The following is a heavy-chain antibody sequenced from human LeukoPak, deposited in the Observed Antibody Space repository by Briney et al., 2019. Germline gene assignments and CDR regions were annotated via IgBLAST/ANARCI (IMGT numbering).Heavy chain of an antibody. CDR1: GFTFSTYA. D-gene: IGHD3-22*01. CDR2: VTGGGGST. Sequence: PGGSLILSCAASGFTFSTYAMSWVRQAPGKGLEWVSAVTGGGGSTYFADSVRGRFTISRDNSKNTVYLQMNSLRADDTGVYYWAKQRDSGYTPFDFWGQGTLVTVSS. V-gene: IGHV3-23*01. J-gene: IGHJ4*02. CDR3: AKQRDSGYTPFDF.